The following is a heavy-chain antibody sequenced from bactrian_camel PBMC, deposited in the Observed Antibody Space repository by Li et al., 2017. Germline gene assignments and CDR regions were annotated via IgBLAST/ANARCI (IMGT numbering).Heavy chain of an antibody. D-gene: IGHD7*01. J-gene: IGHJ6*01. CDR2: IDSDGGDT. Sequence: HVQLVESGGGLVQPGGSLRLSCAASGFTFSSFAMSWVRQAPGKGLEWISSIDSDGGDTYYADSAKGRFTISQDNAKNTVYLQIDSLKPEDTATYYCVRAAGWPEYCNSEYLINGGYWGQGTQVTVS. V-gene: IGHV3S7*01. CDR1: GFTFSSFA. CDR3: VRAAGWPEYCNSEYLINGGY.